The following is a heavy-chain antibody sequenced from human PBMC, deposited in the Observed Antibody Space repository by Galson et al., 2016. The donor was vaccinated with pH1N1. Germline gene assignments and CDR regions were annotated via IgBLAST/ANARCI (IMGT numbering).Heavy chain of an antibody. CDR3: TSAGPVALIAIACFNSYFDL. J-gene: IGHJ2*01. Sequence: SLRLSCATSGFTFSNGSMSWVRQAPGKGLEWVARIKSKMNDGTTDYSAPVRGRFSISRDDSKTILFLQMNSLTIEDTAVYYCTSAGPVALIAIACFNSYFDLWGRGTLVTVSS. CDR1: GFTFSNGS. CDR2: IKSKMNDGTT. V-gene: IGHV3-15*01. D-gene: IGHD2-21*01.